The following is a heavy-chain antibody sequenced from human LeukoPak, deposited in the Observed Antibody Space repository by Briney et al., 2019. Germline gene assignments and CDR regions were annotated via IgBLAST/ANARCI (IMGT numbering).Heavy chain of an antibody. CDR3: ARGHLIAAAGTGNYYYYMDV. CDR2: MNPNSGNT. J-gene: IGHJ6*03. CDR1: GGTFSSYA. D-gene: IGHD6-13*01. Sequence: ASVKVSCKASGGTFSSYAISWVRQATGQGLEWMGWMNPNSGNTGYAQKFQGRVTITRNTSISTAYMELSSLRSEDTAVYYCARGHLIAAAGTGNYYYYMDVWGKGTTVTVSS. V-gene: IGHV1-8*03.